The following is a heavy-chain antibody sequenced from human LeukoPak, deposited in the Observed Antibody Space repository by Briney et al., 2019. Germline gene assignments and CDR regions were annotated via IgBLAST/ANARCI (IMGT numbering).Heavy chain of an antibody. J-gene: IGHJ3*02. D-gene: IGHD4-17*01. Sequence: PGGSLRLSCAASGFTFSSYGMHWVRQAPGKGLEWVAVISYDGSNKYYADSVKGRVTISRDNSKNTLYLQMNSLRAEDTAVYYCARAISREDYGDYDDAFDIWGQGTMVTVSS. V-gene: IGHV3-30*03. CDR1: GFTFSSYG. CDR2: ISYDGSNK. CDR3: ARAISREDYGDYDDAFDI.